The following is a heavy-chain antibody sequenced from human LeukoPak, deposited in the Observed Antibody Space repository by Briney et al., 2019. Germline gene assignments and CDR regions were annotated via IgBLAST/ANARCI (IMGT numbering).Heavy chain of an antibody. CDR3: ARSVPASLSFDY. D-gene: IGHD2-21*02. CDR2: INPSGGST. J-gene: IGHJ4*02. CDR1: GYTFTSYY. Sequence: ASVKVSCKASGYTFTSYYMHWVRQAPGQGLEWMGIINPSGGSTSYAQKFQGRVTMTRDTSISTAYMELSRLRSDDTAVYYCARSVPASLSFDYWGQGTLVTVSS. V-gene: IGHV1-46*01.